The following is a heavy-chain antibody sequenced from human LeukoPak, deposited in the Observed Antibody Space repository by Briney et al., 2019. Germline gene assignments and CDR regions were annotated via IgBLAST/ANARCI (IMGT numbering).Heavy chain of an antibody. J-gene: IGHJ3*02. CDR2: IYYSGST. D-gene: IGHD3-9*01. CDR3: ARDWEDILTGSDAFDI. CDR1: GGSISSSSYY. Sequence: SETLSLTCTVSGGSISSSSYYWGWIRQPPGKGLEWIGSIYYSGSTYYNPSLKSRVTISVDTSKNQFSLKLSSVTAADTAVYYCARDWEDILTGSDAFDIWGQGTMVTVSS. V-gene: IGHV4-39*07.